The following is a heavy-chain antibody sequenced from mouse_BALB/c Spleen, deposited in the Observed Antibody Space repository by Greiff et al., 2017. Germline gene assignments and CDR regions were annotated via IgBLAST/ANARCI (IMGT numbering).Heavy chain of an antibody. Sequence: LVESGAELVKPGASVKLSCTASGFNIKDTYMHWVKQRPEQGLEWIGRIDPANGNTKYDPKFQGKATITADTSSNTAYLQLSSLTSEDTAVYYCAPYYGSSYGDYWGQGTTLTVSS. V-gene: IGHV14-3*02. D-gene: IGHD1-1*01. CDR3: APYYGSSYGDY. CDR2: IDPANGNT. J-gene: IGHJ2*01. CDR1: GFNIKDTY.